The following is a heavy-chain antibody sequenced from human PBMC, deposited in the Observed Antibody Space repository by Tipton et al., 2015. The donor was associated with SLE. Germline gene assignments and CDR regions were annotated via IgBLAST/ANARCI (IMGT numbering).Heavy chain of an antibody. CDR3: ARDVNRAFDI. D-gene: IGHD1-14*01. Sequence: TLSLTCTVSGGSISSHYWSWIRQPPGKGLEWIGDIYYIGSTNYNPSLKSRVTISIDSSKKQFSLNLTSVTAADTAVYYCARDVNRAFDIWGQGTMVTVSS. J-gene: IGHJ3*02. V-gene: IGHV4-59*11. CDR2: IYYIGST. CDR1: GGSISSHY.